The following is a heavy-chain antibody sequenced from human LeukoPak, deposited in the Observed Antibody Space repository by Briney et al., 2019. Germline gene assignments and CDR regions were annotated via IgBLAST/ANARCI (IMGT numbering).Heavy chain of an antibody. Sequence: KASETLSLTCTVSGGSISTSSYYWGWIRQPPGKGLEWIGSMYYSGSTYYNPSAKSPVTIAVATTHNQFYLRLSSVTAAASAEYYCAKGLRHICFNDAFDIWGQGTMVTVSS. D-gene: IGHD2-21*01. V-gene: IGHV4-39*01. CDR2: MYYSGST. CDR3: AKGLRHICFNDAFDI. CDR1: GGSISTSSYY. J-gene: IGHJ3*02.